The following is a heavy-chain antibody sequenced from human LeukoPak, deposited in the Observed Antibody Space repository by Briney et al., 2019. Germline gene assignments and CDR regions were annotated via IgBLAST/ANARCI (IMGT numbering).Heavy chain of an antibody. CDR2: IRFDGINK. CDR3: AKGGTTVTTVAFDI. D-gene: IGHD4-11*01. J-gene: IGHJ3*02. CDR1: GFIFSTYG. Sequence: GGSLRLSCAASGFIFSTYGMHWVRQAPGKGLEWVAFIRFDGINKNYADSVKGRFTISRDNSKNTLYLNMNSLRAEDTGVYYCAKGGTTVTTVAFDIWGQGTMVTVSA. V-gene: IGHV3-30*02.